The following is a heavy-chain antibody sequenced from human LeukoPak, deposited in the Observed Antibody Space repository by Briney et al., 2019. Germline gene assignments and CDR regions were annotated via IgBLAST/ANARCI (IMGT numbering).Heavy chain of an antibody. Sequence: ASVKVSCKASGYTFTSYGINWVRQATGQGLEWMGWMNPNSGNTGYAQKFQGRVTMTRNTSISTAYMELSSLRSEDTAVYYCARIIAAADSFDPWGQGTLVTVSS. V-gene: IGHV1-8*02. CDR2: MNPNSGNT. CDR3: ARIIAAADSFDP. D-gene: IGHD6-13*01. CDR1: GYTFTSYG. J-gene: IGHJ5*02.